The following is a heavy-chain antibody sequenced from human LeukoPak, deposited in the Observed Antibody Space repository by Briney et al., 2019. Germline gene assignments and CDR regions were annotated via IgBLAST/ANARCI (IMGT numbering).Heavy chain of an antibody. J-gene: IGHJ4*02. CDR2: ISYDGSNK. V-gene: IGHV3-30*18. CDR1: GFTFSSYG. D-gene: IGHD3-16*01. Sequence: GGSLRLSCAASGFTFSSYGMHWVRQAPGKGLEWVAVISYDGSNKYYADSVKGRFTISRDNSKNTLYLQMNSLRAEDTAVYYCAKTWGRGHFDYWGQGTLVTVSS. CDR3: AKTWGRGHFDY.